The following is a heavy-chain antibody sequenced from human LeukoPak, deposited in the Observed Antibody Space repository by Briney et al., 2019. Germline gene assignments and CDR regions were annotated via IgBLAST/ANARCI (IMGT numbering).Heavy chain of an antibody. CDR1: GGSISSYY. J-gene: IGHJ4*02. Sequence: LSETLSLTCTVSGGSISSYYWSWIRQPPGKGLEWIGYIYYSGSTNYNPSLKSRVTISVDTSKNQFSLKLSSVTAADTAVYYCARGVVAAAGRTFDFWGQGTLVIVSS. V-gene: IGHV4-59*01. CDR3: ARGVVAAAGRTFDF. CDR2: IYYSGST. D-gene: IGHD6-13*01.